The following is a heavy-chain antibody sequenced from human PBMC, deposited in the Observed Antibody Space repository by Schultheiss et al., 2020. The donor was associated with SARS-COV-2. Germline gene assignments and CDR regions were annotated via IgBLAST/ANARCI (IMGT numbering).Heavy chain of an antibody. CDR2: INPNSGGT. D-gene: IGHD6-13*01. Sequence: ASVKVSCRTSGYTFTDYFLHWVRQAPGQGLEWMGRINPNSGGTNYAQKFQGRVTMTRDTSISTAYMELSRLRSDDTAVYYCARDSSSWYETAWFDPWGQGTLVTVSS. CDR3: ARDSSSWYETAWFDP. J-gene: IGHJ5*02. V-gene: IGHV1-2*06. CDR1: GYTFTDYF.